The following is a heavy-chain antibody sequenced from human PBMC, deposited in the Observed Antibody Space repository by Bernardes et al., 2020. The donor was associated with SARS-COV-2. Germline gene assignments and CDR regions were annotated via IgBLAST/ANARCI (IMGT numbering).Heavy chain of an antibody. D-gene: IGHD6-19*01. V-gene: IGHV3-64D*06. CDR2: ISINGDHT. CDR3: VKGSVAVAGVDY. CDR1: GFTFRNYA. Sequence: GGSLRLSCSVSGFTFRNYAMHWVRQAPGKGLEYVSAISINGDHTFYVDSVKGRFIISRDDSNDMLYLQMSSLRVEDTAIYFCVKGSVAVAGVDYWGQRTRVTVSS. J-gene: IGHJ4*02.